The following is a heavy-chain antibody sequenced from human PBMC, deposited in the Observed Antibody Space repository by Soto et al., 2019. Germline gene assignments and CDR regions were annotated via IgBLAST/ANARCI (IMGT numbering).Heavy chain of an antibody. D-gene: IGHD2-8*01. CDR3: ARELNGMDV. Sequence: QLQLVESGGGLVKPGGSMRLYCAAYGFRFSDYYMNWIRKAPWQGLEWVSHISDDGRTIWYAESVKGRFTISRDNAKRSLFLEMNSLRTEDMALYFCARELNGMDVRALGTTVRVSS. CDR2: ISDDGRTI. J-gene: IGHJ6*02. CDR1: GFRFSDYY. V-gene: IGHV3-11*01.